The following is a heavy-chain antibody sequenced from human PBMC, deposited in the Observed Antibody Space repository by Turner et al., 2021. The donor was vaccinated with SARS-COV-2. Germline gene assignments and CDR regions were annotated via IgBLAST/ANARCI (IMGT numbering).Heavy chain of an antibody. CDR3: ARGGNSGNYFDY. V-gene: IGHV1-69*10. Sequence: QVQLVQSGAEMKKPGSSVKVSCKTSGGTFSSYAISWVRQAPGQGLEWMGVIIPILAIANYAQKFQGRVTITADKSTSTAYMELSSLRSEDTAVYYCARGGNSGNYFDYWGQGTLVTVSS. D-gene: IGHD2-21*02. CDR2: IIPILAIA. J-gene: IGHJ4*02. CDR1: GGTFSSYA.